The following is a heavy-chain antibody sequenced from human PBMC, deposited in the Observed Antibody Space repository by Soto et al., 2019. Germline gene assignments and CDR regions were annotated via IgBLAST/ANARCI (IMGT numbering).Heavy chain of an antibody. V-gene: IGHV1-3*01. CDR1: GYSLTIYA. D-gene: IGHD2-21*02. Sequence: ASVKVSCKASGYSLTIYAMHLVRQAPGQRLEWMGWINAGNGNTKYSQKFQGRVTITRDTSASTAYMELSSLRSEDTAVYYCARSIVVVTALDYWGQGTLVTVSS. CDR2: INAGNGNT. CDR3: ARSIVVVTALDY. J-gene: IGHJ4*02.